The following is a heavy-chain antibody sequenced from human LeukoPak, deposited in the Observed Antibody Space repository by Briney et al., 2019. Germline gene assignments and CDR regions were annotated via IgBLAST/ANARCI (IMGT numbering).Heavy chain of an antibody. CDR1: GYSFTSYW. CDR2: IYPGDSDT. J-gene: IGHJ5*02. D-gene: IGHD2-2*02. CDR3: ARLLVPAAIRRNDNWFDP. Sequence: GESLKISCKGSGYSFTSYWIGWVRQMPGKGLEWMGIIYPGDSDTRYSPSFQGQVTISADKSISTAYLQWSSLKASDTAMYYCARLLVPAAIRRNDNWFDPWGQGTLVTVSS. V-gene: IGHV5-51*01.